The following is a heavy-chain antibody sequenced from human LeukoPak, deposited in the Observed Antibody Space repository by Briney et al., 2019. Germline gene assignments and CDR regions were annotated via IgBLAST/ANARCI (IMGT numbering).Heavy chain of an antibody. D-gene: IGHD4-17*01. CDR2: ISSSTGYT. Sequence: GGSLRLSCAASGFTLSDYYMSWIRQAAGKGLEWVSYISSSTGYTNYADSVRGRFTISRDNAENTLYLQLSSLRGEDTAVYYCARPKDSGDSVVAFDSWGQGTLVTVSS. CDR3: ARPKDSGDSVVAFDS. CDR1: GFTLSDYY. V-gene: IGHV3-11*06. J-gene: IGHJ4*02.